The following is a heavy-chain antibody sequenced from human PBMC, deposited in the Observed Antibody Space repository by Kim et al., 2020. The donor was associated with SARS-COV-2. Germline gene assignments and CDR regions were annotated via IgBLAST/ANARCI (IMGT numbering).Heavy chain of an antibody. CDR2: VYSSGST. J-gene: IGHJ4*02. CDR1: GGSISSYY. D-gene: IGHD6-19*01. Sequence: SETLSLTCTVSGGSISSYYWSWIRQPPGKGLEWIGYVYSSGSTNYNPSLKSRVTISVDTSKNQFSLKLRSVTAADTAVYYCASARLFNQWLIDHWGQGTLVTVSS. V-gene: IGHV4-59*01. CDR3: ASARLFNQWLIDH.